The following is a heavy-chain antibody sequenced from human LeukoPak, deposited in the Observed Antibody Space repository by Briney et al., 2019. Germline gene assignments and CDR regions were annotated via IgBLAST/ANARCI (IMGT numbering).Heavy chain of an antibody. J-gene: IGHJ5*02. CDR1: GYTFTGYY. CDR3: ARASSWYGWFDP. V-gene: IGHV1-2*02. Sequence: ASVKVSCKASGYTFTGYYMHWVRQAPGQGLEWMGWINPNSGGTNYAQKFQGRVTMTRDTTISTAYMELSRLRSDDTAVYYCARASSWYGWFDPWGQGTLVTVSS. CDR2: INPNSGGT. D-gene: IGHD6-13*01.